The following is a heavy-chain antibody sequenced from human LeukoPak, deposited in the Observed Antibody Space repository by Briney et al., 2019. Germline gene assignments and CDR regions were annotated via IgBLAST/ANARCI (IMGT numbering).Heavy chain of an antibody. CDR1: GFTFSSYG. CDR2: ISYDGSNK. D-gene: IGHD3-16*01. Sequence: GGSLRLSCAASGFTFSSYGMHWVRQAPGKGLEWVAVISYDGSNKYYADSVKGRFTISRDNSKNTLYLQMNSLRADDTAVYYCAKGKSNWGMFSTGWFYFDDWGQGTLVSVSS. V-gene: IGHV3-30*18. CDR3: AKGKSNWGMFSTGWFYFDD. J-gene: IGHJ4*02.